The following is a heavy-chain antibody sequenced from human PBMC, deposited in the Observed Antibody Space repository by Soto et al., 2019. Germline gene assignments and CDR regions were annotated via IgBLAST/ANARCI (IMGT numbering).Heavy chain of an antibody. V-gene: IGHV1-18*01. J-gene: IGHJ4*01. CDR1: GYHFTTDA. Sequence: GAAVNSYCKASGYHFTTDAITWVRQAPGQVFECIGWISVSNGYTNYAQNLQGRVTMTADTSTNVAYMELRSLRSDDTAVYYCTRENAAAASPAIDYWGHGTLVTVSS. CDR2: ISVSNGYT. CDR3: TRENAAAASPAIDY. D-gene: IGHD6-13*01.